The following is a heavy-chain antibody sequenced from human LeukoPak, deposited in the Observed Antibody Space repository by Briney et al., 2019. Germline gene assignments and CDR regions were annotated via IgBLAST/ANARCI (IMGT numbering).Heavy chain of an antibody. J-gene: IGHJ4*02. D-gene: IGHD3-3*01. CDR1: GYTFTGYY. Sequence: ASVKDSCKASGYTFTGYYMHWVRQAPGQGLEWMGRINPKSGGPNYVQKLQGGVTMTRDTSLSTASMELSRLRDDDTPVYYCATTPYYDVWGGSLYYFDYWGQGTLVTVSS. CDR3: ATTPYYDVWGGSLYYFDY. CDR2: INPKSGGP. V-gene: IGHV1-2*06.